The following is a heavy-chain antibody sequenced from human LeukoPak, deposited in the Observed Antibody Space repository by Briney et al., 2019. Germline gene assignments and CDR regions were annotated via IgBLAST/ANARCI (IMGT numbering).Heavy chain of an antibody. CDR3: ARVGFCSGGACPYYFDC. V-gene: IGHV1-2*02. J-gene: IGHJ4*02. Sequence: GASVKVSCKASGYTFTGYYMHWVRQAPGQGLEWMGWINPNNGGTKYAQKFQGRVTMTRDTSISTAYMELSSLTSDDTALYYCARVGFCSGGACPYYFDCWGQGTQVTVSS. CDR2: INPNNGGT. CDR1: GYTFTGYY. D-gene: IGHD2-15*01.